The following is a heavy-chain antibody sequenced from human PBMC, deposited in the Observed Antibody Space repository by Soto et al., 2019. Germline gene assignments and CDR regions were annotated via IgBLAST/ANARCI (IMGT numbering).Heavy chain of an antibody. CDR3: ARERYGSGHFDY. CDR1: GGSISSGGYY. CDR2: IYYSGST. D-gene: IGHD3-10*01. V-gene: IGHV4-31*03. J-gene: IGHJ4*02. Sequence: QSPTLSLTCTVSGGSISSGGYYWSWIRQHPGKGLEWIGYIYYSGSTYYNPSLKSRVTISVDTSKNQFSLKLSSVTAADTAVYYCARERYGSGHFDYWGQGTLVTVSS.